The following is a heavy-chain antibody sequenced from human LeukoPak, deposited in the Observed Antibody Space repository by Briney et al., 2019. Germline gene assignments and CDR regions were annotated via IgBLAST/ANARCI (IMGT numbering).Heavy chain of an antibody. CDR1: GLTFSNFP. CDR2: MQDDGATT. J-gene: IGHJ4*02. D-gene: IGHD3-22*01. V-gene: IGHV3-30*02. Sequence: PGGSLRLSCAASGLTFSNFPMHWVRQAPGKGLEWVALMQDDGATTNYADSVRGRFTISRDNSKSTVYLQMNSLKPDDTAVYYCATQSITLVVVISPFDYWGQGTLVTVSS. CDR3: ATQSITLVVVISPFDY.